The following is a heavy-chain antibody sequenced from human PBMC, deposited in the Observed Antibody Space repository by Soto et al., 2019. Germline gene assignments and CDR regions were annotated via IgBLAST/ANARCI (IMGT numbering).Heavy chain of an antibody. CDR3: ARQGGVPAIQGDAFDI. D-gene: IGHD2-21*02. V-gene: IGHV5-51*01. J-gene: IGHJ3*02. CDR2: IYPGDSDT. Sequence: GGSLRLSCKGSGYSFTSYWIGWVRQMPGKGLEWMGIIYPGDSDTRYSPSFQGQVTISADKSISTAYLQWSSLKASDTAMYYCARQGGVPAIQGDAFDIWGQGTMVTVSS. CDR1: GYSFTSYW.